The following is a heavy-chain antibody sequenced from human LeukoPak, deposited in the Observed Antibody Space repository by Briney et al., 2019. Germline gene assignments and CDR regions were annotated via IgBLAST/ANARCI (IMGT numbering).Heavy chain of an antibody. D-gene: IGHD6-13*01. Sequence: GGSLRLSCAASGFTFSSYAMSWVRQAPGEGLEWVSAISGSGGSTYYADSVKGRFTISRDNSKNTLYLQMNSLRAEDTAVYYCAKRADYSSSWSTRPPYYFDYWGQGTLVTVSS. J-gene: IGHJ4*02. V-gene: IGHV3-23*01. CDR2: ISGSGGST. CDR3: AKRADYSSSWSTRPPYYFDY. CDR1: GFTFSSYA.